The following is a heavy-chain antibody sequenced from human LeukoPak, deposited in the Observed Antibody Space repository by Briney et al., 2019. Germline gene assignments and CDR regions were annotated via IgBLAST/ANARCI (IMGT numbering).Heavy chain of an antibody. CDR2: IYPGDSDT. D-gene: IGHD6-6*01. V-gene: IGHV5-51*01. J-gene: IGHJ5*02. Sequence: GESLKISCKGSGYSFTSYWIGWVRQMPGKGLEWMGIIYPGDSDTRYSPSFQGQVTISADKSISTAYLQWSSLKASDTAMYYCARHIRPYSSSFLPFDPWGQGTLVTVSS. CDR3: ARHIRPYSSSFLPFDP. CDR1: GYSFTSYW.